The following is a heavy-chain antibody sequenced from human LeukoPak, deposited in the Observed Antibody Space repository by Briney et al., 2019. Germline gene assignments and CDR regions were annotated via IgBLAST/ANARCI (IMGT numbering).Heavy chain of an antibody. CDR1: GFTAVSEFTFSSYA. J-gene: IGHJ3*02. CDR2: ISNSGSRT. CDR3: AKSLVTYDAFDI. V-gene: IGHV3-23*01. Sequence: PGGSLRLSCAASGFTAVSEFTFSSYAMSWVRQAQGKGLEWVSTISNSGSRTYYADSVKGRFTISRDNSKNTLYLQMNSLRAEDTAVYYCAKSLVTYDAFDIWGQGTLVTVSS. D-gene: IGHD2-21*02.